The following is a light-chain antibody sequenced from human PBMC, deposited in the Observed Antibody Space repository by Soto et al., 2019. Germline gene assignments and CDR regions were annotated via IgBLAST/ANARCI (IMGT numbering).Light chain of an antibody. CDR1: QDISVY. V-gene: IGKV1-27*01. Sequence: DIQMNQSPSSLSASVGDRVTITCRASQDISVYLAWYQQKPGKVPKLLIYSASTLQSGVPSRFSRSGSGTDFTLTISSLQPEDVATYYCQKFNTAPLTFGQGTRLEIK. CDR3: QKFNTAPLT. CDR2: SAS. J-gene: IGKJ5*01.